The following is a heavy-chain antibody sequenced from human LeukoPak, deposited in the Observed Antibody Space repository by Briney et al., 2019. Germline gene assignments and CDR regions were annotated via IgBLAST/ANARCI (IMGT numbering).Heavy chain of an antibody. V-gene: IGHV4-59*08. CDR2: MFYGGST. CDR3: ARQNGLYGHYGDY. D-gene: IGHD4-17*01. J-gene: IGHJ4*02. Sequence: NPSETLSLICTVSGGSISDYSYYWSWIRQPPGKGLGWIGYMFYGGSTNYNPYLKSRVTISVDMSKNQFSLKLSSVTAADTAVYYCARQNGLYGHYGDYWGQGALVTVSS. CDR1: GGSISDYSYY.